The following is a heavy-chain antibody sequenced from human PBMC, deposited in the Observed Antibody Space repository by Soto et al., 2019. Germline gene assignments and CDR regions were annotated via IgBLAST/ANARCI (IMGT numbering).Heavy chain of an antibody. CDR2: VNPILSMS. V-gene: IGHV1-69*02. Sequence: QVQMVQSGAEVKKPGSSVKVSCKASGDTFSFYTINWVRQAPGLGLEWMGRVNPILSMSNYAQKFQGRVTMTADKSTSTAYMELRSLRSEDTAFYYCATSYGSGYRACDYWGQGALVTVS. J-gene: IGHJ4*02. CDR1: GDTFSFYT. D-gene: IGHD3-10*01. CDR3: ATSYGSGYRACDY.